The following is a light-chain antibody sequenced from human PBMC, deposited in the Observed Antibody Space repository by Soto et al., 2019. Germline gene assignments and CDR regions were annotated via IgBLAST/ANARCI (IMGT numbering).Light chain of an antibody. CDR1: SSDVGGYNY. J-gene: IGLJ1*01. CDR3: RSYTSSSTSYV. Sequence: QSALTQPASVSGSPGQSITISCTGTSSDVGGYNYVSWYQQHPGKAPKLMIYDVSNRPSGVSNRFSGSKSGNTASLTISGLQAEDEGDYYWRSYTSSSTSYVFGTGTKVTVL. CDR2: DVS. V-gene: IGLV2-14*01.